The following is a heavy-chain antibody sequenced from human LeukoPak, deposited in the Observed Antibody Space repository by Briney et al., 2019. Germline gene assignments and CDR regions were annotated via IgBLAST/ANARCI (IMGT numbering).Heavy chain of an antibody. CDR3: GKDSAPMTTVKTALDY. V-gene: IGHV3-43*02. J-gene: IGHJ4*02. D-gene: IGHD4-17*01. Sequence: PGGSLRLSCAASGFTFDDYAMHWVRQAPGKGLEWVSLISGDGGITYYGDSVKGRFTISRDNSKNSLYLQMNSLRTEDTAFYYCGKDSAPMTTVKTALDYWGRGTLVTVSS. CDR2: ISGDGGIT. CDR1: GFTFDDYA.